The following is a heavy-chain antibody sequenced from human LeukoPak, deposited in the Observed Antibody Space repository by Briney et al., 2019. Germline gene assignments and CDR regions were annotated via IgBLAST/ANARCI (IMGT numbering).Heavy chain of an antibody. J-gene: IGHJ4*02. Sequence: GGSLRLSCAASGFTSSSYEMNWVRQAPGKGLEWVSYISSSGSTIYYADSVKGRFTISRDNAKNSLYLQMNSLRAEDTAVYYCARSGDYYDSSGYWLGTTDYWGQGTLVTVSS. D-gene: IGHD3-22*01. V-gene: IGHV3-48*03. CDR3: ARSGDYYDSSGYWLGTTDY. CDR2: ISSSGSTI. CDR1: GFTSSSYE.